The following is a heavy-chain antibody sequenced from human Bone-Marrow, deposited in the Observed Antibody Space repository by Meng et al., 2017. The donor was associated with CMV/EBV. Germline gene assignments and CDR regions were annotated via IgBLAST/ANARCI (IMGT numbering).Heavy chain of an antibody. CDR3: ASGYNWNDVGAFDI. J-gene: IGHJ3*02. Sequence: GESLKISCAASGFTFSSYEMNWVRQAPGKGLEWVSYISSSGSTIYYADPVKGRFAISRDNAKNSLYLQMNSLRAEDTAVYYCASGYNWNDVGAFDIWGQGTMVTF. D-gene: IGHD1-1*01. V-gene: IGHV3-48*03. CDR1: GFTFSSYE. CDR2: ISSSGSTI.